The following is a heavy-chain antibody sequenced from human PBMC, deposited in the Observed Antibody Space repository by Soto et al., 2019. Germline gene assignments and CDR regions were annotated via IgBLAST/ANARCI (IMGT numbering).Heavy chain of an antibody. V-gene: IGHV4-30-4*01. CDR2: VYYSESA. CDR3: ARIIIRATGTSGFDC. CDR1: GGSIRSSDYY. D-gene: IGHD6-13*01. J-gene: IGHJ4*02. Sequence: QVQLQESGPGLVKPSQTLSLTCTVSGGSIRSSDYYWSWIRQPPGKGLEWIGYVYYSESAYYNPSLQSRGFISIDTYNNQFSLSLISVTAADKAVYYCARIIIRATGTSGFDCWGQETLVTVAS.